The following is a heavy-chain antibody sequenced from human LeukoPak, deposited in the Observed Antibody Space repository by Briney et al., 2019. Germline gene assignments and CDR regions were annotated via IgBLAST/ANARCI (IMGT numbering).Heavy chain of an antibody. CDR3: ATYKSYVVDY. CDR1: GYTLTELS. D-gene: IGHD1-26*01. J-gene: IGHJ4*02. CDR2: FHPEDGET. V-gene: IGHV1-24*01. Sequence: ASVKVTCKVSGYTLTELSMHWVRQAPGKGLEWMGGFHPEDGETIYAQKFQGRVTMTEDTSTDTAYMELSSLRSEDTAVYYCATYKSYVVDYWGQGTLVTVSS.